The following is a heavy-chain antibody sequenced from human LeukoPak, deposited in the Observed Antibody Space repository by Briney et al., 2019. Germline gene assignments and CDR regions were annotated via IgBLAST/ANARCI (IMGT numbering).Heavy chain of an antibody. Sequence: PGGSLRLSCAASGFTFSSYGMNWVRQAPGKGLEWVSYISSTSNTIYYADSVKGRFTISRDNAKNSLYLQMNSLRDEDTAVYYCARRSWDSSGYKISDYWGQGTLVTVSS. D-gene: IGHD3-22*01. V-gene: IGHV3-48*02. CDR2: ISSTSNTI. J-gene: IGHJ4*02. CDR3: ARRSWDSSGYKISDY. CDR1: GFTFSSYG.